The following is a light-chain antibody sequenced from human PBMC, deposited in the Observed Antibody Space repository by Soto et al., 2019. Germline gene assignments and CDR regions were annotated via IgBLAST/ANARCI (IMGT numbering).Light chain of an antibody. J-gene: IGKJ1*01. CDR3: QQYYNWPPWT. CDR2: GAS. Sequence: EIVMTQSPATLSVSPGERAILSRRASQSVSSNLAWYQQKPGQAPRLLIYGASTRATGIPARFSGSGSGTEFTLTISSLQSEDFAVYYCQQYYNWPPWTFGQGTEVEIK. V-gene: IGKV3-15*01. CDR1: QSVSSN.